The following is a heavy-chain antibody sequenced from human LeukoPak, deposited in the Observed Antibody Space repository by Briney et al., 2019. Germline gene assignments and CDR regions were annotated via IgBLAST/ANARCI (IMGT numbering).Heavy chain of an antibody. CDR3: AKQPNIVVVIDAY. D-gene: IGHD2-21*01. J-gene: IGHJ4*02. Sequence: PGGSLRLSCAASGLTFSSYGMHWVRQAPGKGLGWAAFIRYDGSNKYYADSVKGRFTISRDNSKNTLYLQMNSLRAEDTAVYYCAKQPNIVVVIDAYWGQGTLVTVSS. V-gene: IGHV3-30*02. CDR1: GLTFSSYG. CDR2: IRYDGSNK.